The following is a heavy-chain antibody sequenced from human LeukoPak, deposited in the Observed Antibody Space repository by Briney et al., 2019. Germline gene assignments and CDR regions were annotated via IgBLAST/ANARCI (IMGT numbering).Heavy chain of an antibody. D-gene: IGHD5-18*01. CDR2: ISGSGGGGTT. V-gene: IGHV3-23*01. CDR3: AKEATGYNYGPFDN. CDR1: GFAFSSYA. Sequence: GGSLRLSCVASGFAFSSYAMSWVRQAPGKGLEWVSAISGSGGGGTTFYADSVRGRFTISRDNSKNTLYLQMNSLRAEDTAVYYCAKEATGYNYGPFDNWGQGTLVTVSS. J-gene: IGHJ4*02.